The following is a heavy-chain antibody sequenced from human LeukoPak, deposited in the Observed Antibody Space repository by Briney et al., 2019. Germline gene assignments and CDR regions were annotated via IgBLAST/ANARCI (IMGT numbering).Heavy chain of an antibody. V-gene: IGHV4-38-2*02. Sequence: PSETLSLTCSGSDYSISNSLYWGWLRQPPGKGLEWIGSIYRSGSTFYNPSLKSRVTISLDTSKNQFSLKLSSVTAADTAVYFCARGTYGYYMDVWGKGTTVTVSS. CDR1: DYSISNSLY. CDR3: ARGTYGYYMDV. J-gene: IGHJ6*03. D-gene: IGHD4-17*01. CDR2: IYRSGST.